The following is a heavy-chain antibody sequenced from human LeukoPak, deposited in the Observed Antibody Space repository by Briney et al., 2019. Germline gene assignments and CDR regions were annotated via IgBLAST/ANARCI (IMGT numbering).Heavy chain of an antibody. CDR2: IFYSGNI. V-gene: IGHV4-59*08. Sequence: SGTLSLTCTVSDGSISSYDWTWVRQPPGRGLEWIGYIFYSGNINYNPSLKSRVTISVDKSKKQFSLQLSSVTAADTAVYYCARNGYTYGTFDYWGQGTLVTVSS. CDR3: ARNGYTYGTFDY. J-gene: IGHJ4*02. CDR1: DGSISSYD. D-gene: IGHD5-18*01.